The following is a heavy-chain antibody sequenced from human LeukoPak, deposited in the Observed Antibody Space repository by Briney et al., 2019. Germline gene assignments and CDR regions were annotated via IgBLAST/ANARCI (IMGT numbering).Heavy chain of an antibody. CDR2: ISSSSSYI. Sequence: GKSLRLSCAASGFTFTTYYMSWVRQAPGKGLEWVSSISSSSSYIYYADSVKGRFTISRDNAKNSLYLQMNSLRAEDTAVYYCARTITMIVVDVVFDYWGQGTLVTVSS. D-gene: IGHD3-22*01. J-gene: IGHJ4*02. CDR3: ARTITMIVVDVVFDY. V-gene: IGHV3-21*01. CDR1: GFTFTTYY.